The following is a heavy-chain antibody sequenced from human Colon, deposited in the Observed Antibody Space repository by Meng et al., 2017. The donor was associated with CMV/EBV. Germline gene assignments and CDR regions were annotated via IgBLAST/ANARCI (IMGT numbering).Heavy chain of an antibody. V-gene: IGHV1-2*06. CDR3: ARGGERGHQTLDP. CDR1: GYTFTDYD. CDR2: INPNSGGT. Sequence: KASGYTFTDYDMRWVRQAPRQGLEWMGRINPNSGGTDYAKKFQGRVTMTRDTSISTAYMDLSWLKSDDTAVYYCARGGERGHQTLDPWGQGALVTVSS. J-gene: IGHJ5*02. D-gene: IGHD1-1*01.